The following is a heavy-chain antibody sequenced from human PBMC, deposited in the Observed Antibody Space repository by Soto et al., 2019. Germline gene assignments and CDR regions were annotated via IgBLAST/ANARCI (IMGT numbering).Heavy chain of an antibody. Sequence: LRLSCEASGFTFSSYAMTWVRQAPGKGLEWVSTISGGGGTTNYADSVRGRFSISRDNSKNRLYLQMNSLRAEDTAVYYCAKDLFGSGSYSFDFWGQGTLVTVSS. CDR2: ISGGGGTT. D-gene: IGHD3-10*01. V-gene: IGHV3-23*01. CDR3: AKDLFGSGSYSFDF. CDR1: GFTFSSYA. J-gene: IGHJ4*02.